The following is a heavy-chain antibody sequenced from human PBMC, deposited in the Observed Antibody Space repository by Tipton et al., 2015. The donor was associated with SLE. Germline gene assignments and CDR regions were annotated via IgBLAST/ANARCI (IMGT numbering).Heavy chain of an antibody. Sequence: SLRLSCTASGFTFSNYAMHWVRQAPGKGLEWVAIISDDGSNFQDAESVKGRFTISRDNFKSTLFLETDSLRPEDTAIYYCARDRLTGDQGDWYAFDIWCQGTMVSVSS. CDR2: ISDDGSNF. CDR1: GFTFSNYA. V-gene: IGHV3-30*04. D-gene: IGHD3/OR15-3a*01. CDR3: ARDRLTGDQGDWYAFDI. J-gene: IGHJ3*02.